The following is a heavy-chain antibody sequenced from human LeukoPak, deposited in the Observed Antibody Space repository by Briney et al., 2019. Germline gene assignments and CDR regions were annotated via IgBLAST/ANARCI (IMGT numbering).Heavy chain of an antibody. CDR3: ARRAKGYYYDSSGYPAGYMDV. Sequence: SETLSLTCTVSGDSISSYYWSWIRQPPGKGLEWIGYIYTSGSTNYNPSLKSRVTISVDTSKNQFSLKLSSVTAADTAVHYCARRAKGYYYDSSGYPAGYMDVWGKGTTVTVSS. J-gene: IGHJ6*03. CDR1: GDSISSYY. V-gene: IGHV4-4*09. D-gene: IGHD3-22*01. CDR2: IYTSGST.